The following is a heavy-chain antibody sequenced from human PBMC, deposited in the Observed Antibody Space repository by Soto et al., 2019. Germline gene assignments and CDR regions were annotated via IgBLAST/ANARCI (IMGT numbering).Heavy chain of an antibody. CDR1: GFTFSSYG. D-gene: IGHD2-15*01. J-gene: IGHJ6*03. Sequence: QVQLAESGGGVVQPGRSLRLSCAASGFTFSSYGMHWVRQAPGKGLEWVAVIWYDGSNKYYADSVKGRFTISRDNSKNTLYLQMNSLRAEDTAVYYCARDSGYCSGGSCYHDYYYYYMDVWGKGTTVTVSS. CDR3: ARDSGYCSGGSCYHDYYYYYMDV. V-gene: IGHV3-33*01. CDR2: IWYDGSNK.